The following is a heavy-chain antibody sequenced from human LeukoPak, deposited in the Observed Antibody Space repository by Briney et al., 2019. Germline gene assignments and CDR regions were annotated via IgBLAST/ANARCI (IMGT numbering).Heavy chain of an antibody. CDR2: IIPIFGTA. CDR3: ASWSLDTAMEGDYYYYYYGMDV. V-gene: IGHV1-69*13. Sequence: GASVKVSCKASGYTFTSYYMHWVRQAPGQGLEWMGGIIPIFGTANYAQKFQGRVTITADESTSTAYMELSSLRSEDTAVYYCASWSLDTAMEGDYYYYYYGMDVWGQGTTVTVSS. D-gene: IGHD5-18*01. CDR1: GYTFTSYY. J-gene: IGHJ6*02.